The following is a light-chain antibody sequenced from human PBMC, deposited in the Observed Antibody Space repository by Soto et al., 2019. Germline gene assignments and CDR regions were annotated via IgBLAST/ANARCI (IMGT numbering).Light chain of an antibody. CDR2: DAS. CDR1: QSISSW. CDR3: QQYYSYPWT. V-gene: IGKV1-5*01. Sequence: DLQMTQSPSTLTASVGDRVTITCRASQSISSWLAWYQQKPGKAPKVLIYDASSLESGVPSRFSGSGSWTEFTLTISSLQPDDFATYYCQQYYSYPWTFGQGTKVEIK. J-gene: IGKJ1*01.